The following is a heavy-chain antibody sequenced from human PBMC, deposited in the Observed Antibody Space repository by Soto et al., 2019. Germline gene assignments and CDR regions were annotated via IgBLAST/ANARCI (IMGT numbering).Heavy chain of an antibody. J-gene: IGHJ6*02. V-gene: IGHV3-33*01. CDR3: AAVTTSYYYYGMDV. CDR2: IWYDGSNK. Sequence: QVQLVESGGGVVQPGRSLRLSCAASGFTFSSYGMHWVRQAPGKGLEWVAVIWYDGSNKYYADSVKGRFTISRDNSKNTLYLQMNSLRAEDTAVYYCAAVTTSYYYYGMDVWGQGNTVPVSS. CDR1: GFTFSSYG. D-gene: IGHD4-17*01.